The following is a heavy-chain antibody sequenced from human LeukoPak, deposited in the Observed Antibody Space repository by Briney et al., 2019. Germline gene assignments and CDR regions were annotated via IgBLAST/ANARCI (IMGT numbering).Heavy chain of an antibody. D-gene: IGHD1-26*01. J-gene: IGHJ4*02. CDR1: GFTFSSYS. V-gene: IGHV3-48*01. CDR2: ISSSSSTI. CDR3: ARDLFRSGSYFLDY. Sequence: GGSLRLSCAASGFTFSSYSMNWVRQAPGKGLEWVSYISSSSSTIYYADSVKGRFTISRDNAKNSLYLQMNSLRAEDTAVYYCARDLFRSGSYFLDYWGQGTLVTVSS.